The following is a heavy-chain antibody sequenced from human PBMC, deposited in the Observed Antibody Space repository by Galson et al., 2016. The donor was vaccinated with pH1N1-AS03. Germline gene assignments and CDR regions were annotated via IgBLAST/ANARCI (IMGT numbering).Heavy chain of an antibody. J-gene: IGHJ5*02. D-gene: IGHD2-2*01. V-gene: IGHV4-59*01. Sequence: LSLTCTVSAGSISTYYWTWIRQPPGRGLEWIGYIYFSGRTNCSPSLKSRANISLDRSRNQFSLNLNSVTAADTAVYYCARVRSEWLGVNSSWYGIDAWGQGTLVTVSA. CDR2: IYFSGRT. CDR3: ARVRSEWLGVNSSWYGIDA. CDR1: AGSISTYY.